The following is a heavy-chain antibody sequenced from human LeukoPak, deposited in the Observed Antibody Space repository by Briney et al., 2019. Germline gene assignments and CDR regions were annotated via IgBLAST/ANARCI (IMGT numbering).Heavy chain of an antibody. CDR2: IRSKANSYAT. V-gene: IGHV3-73*01. CDR1: GFTFSGST. Sequence: PGGSLRLSCAASGFTFSGSTIHWVRQASGKGLEWIGRIRSKANSYATAYAASVKGRFTIFRDDAKNTAYLQMDSLKTEDTAVYYCTSPQADSGATYFRHWGQGTLVTVSS. CDR3: TSPQADSGATYFRH. D-gene: IGHD6-19*01. J-gene: IGHJ1*01.